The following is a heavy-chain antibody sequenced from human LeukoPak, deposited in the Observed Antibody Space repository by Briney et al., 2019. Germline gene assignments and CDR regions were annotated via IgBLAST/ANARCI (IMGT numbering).Heavy chain of an antibody. J-gene: IGHJ4*02. CDR3: AKEGEIAKFYGYFDY. CDR1: GFTFSNYG. V-gene: IGHV3-30*02. Sequence: PGGYLTFSCAAYGFTFSNYGMHWLRQAPGQGLKGVAFIRYDGSNKYYADPVKGRFTTSRDNSKTTLYLQMNSLRAEDTAVYYCAKEGEIAKFYGYFDYWGQGTLVTVSS. D-gene: IGHD2/OR15-2a*01. CDR2: IRYDGSNK.